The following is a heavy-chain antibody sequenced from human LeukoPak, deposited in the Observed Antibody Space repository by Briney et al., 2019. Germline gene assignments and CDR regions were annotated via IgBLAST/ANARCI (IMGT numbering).Heavy chain of an antibody. CDR2: INTDGSDT. CDR3: ARAAGHGLSDY. CDR1: GFTFGNYW. Sequence: GGSLRLSCAASGFTFGNYWMHWVRQAPGKGLVWVSRINTDGSDTNYADSVKGRFTISRDNAKNTLYLQVNSLRGEDTAVYYCARAAGHGLSDYWGQGTLVTVSS. D-gene: IGHD2-2*03. V-gene: IGHV3-74*01. J-gene: IGHJ4*02.